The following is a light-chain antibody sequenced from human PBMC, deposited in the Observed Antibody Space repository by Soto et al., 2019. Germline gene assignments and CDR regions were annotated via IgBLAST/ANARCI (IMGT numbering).Light chain of an antibody. CDR3: QQYCNSPPVT. Sequence: EIVLTQSTGTLSLSPGERATLSCRASQSVTSSYLAWYQQKPGQAPRLLIYGASSRATGIPDRFSGSGSGTDLTLTISRLEPEDFAVYYCQQYCNSPPVTFGQWTRLQIK. CDR1: QSVTSSY. CDR2: GAS. J-gene: IGKJ5*01. V-gene: IGKV3-20*01.